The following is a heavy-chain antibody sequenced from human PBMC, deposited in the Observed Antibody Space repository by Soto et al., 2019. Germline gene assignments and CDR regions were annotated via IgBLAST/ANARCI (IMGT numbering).Heavy chain of an antibody. CDR1: GFSFRSYA. CDR3: ARELILGSLSVYYYHGMDV. V-gene: IGHV3-33*01. J-gene: IGHJ6*02. D-gene: IGHD3-9*01. Sequence: GGSLRLSCTASGFSFRSYAMHWVRQAPGKGLEWVAVILYDGSNKHFADSVKGRFTVSRDNSNDTFYLQMDSLRAEDTAVYYCARELILGSLSVYYYHGMDVWGQGTTVTVSS. CDR2: ILYDGSNK.